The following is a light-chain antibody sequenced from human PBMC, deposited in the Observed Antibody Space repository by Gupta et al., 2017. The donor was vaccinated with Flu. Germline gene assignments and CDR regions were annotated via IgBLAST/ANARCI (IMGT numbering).Light chain of an antibody. CDR1: QSLTTNY. Sequence: EIVLPQSPGTLSLSPGEGATLSCRASQSLTTNYLAWYQHKPGQAPRLLIYGASSRATGIPDRFSGSGSGTDFTLTISRLEPEDFAVYFCHQYGSSPFTFGQGAKLEIK. J-gene: IGKJ2*01. CDR2: GAS. V-gene: IGKV3-20*01. CDR3: HQYGSSPFT.